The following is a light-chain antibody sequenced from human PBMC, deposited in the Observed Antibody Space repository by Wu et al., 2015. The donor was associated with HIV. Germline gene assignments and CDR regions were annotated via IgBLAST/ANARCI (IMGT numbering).Light chain of an antibody. CDR3: QQRSTWPQT. Sequence: EIVLTQSPATLSLSPGERATLSCRASQRVSYYLAWYQQKPGQAPRLLIYDASKRATGIPARFSGSGSGTDFTLTISSLEPEDFVVYFCQQRSTWPQTFGQGDQGWKSN. CDR2: DAS. V-gene: IGKV3-11*01. J-gene: IGKJ1*01. CDR1: QRVSYY.